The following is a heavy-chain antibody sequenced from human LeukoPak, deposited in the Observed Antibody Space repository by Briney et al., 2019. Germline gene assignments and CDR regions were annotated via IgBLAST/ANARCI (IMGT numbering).Heavy chain of an antibody. CDR2: IYTSGST. D-gene: IGHD3-22*01. CDR3: AREGYDSSGYSLFDY. CDR1: GGSISSYY. J-gene: IGHJ4*02. V-gene: IGHV4-4*07. Sequence: SETLSLTCTVSGGSISSYYWSWIRQPARKGLEWIGRIYTSGSTNYNPSLKSRVTMSVDTSKNQFSLKLSSVTAADTAVYYCAREGYDSSGYSLFDYWGQGTLVTVSS.